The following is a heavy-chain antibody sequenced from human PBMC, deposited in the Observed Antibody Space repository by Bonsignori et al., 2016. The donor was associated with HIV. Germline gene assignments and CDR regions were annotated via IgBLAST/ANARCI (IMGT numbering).Heavy chain of an antibody. J-gene: IGHJ3*02. CDR3: ARRNGRVRGVTKRDAFDI. D-gene: IGHD3-10*01. CDR1: GGSFSGYY. V-gene: IGHV4-34*01. CDR2: INHSGST. Sequence: GSLRLSCAVYGGSFSGYYWSWIRQPPGKGLEWIGEINHSGSTNYNPSLKSRVTISVDTSKNQFSLKLSSVTAADTAVYYCARRNGRVRGVTKRDAFDIWGQGTMVTVSS.